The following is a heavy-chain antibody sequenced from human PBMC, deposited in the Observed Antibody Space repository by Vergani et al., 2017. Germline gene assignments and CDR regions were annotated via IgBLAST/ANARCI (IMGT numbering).Heavy chain of an antibody. D-gene: IGHD3-22*01. CDR2: IYYSGST. CDR3: ARVGPYDSSGYDI. CDR1: GGSISGTNW. V-gene: IGHV4-4*03. J-gene: IGHJ3*02. Sequence: QVQLQESGPGLVKPPGTLSLTCAVSGGSISGTNWWSWVRQSPGKGLEWIGYIYYSGSTYYNPSLKSRVTISVDTSKNQFSLKLISVTAADTAVYYCARVGPYDSSGYDIWGQGTMVTVSS.